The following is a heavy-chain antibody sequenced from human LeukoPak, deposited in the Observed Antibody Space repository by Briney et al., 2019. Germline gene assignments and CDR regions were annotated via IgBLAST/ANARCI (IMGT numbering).Heavy chain of an antibody. CDR3: WYYYDSSGYYESDY. CDR2: IYHSGST. D-gene: IGHD3-22*01. CDR1: GYSISIGYY. Sequence: SETLSLTCAVSGYSISIGYYWGWIRQPPGKGLEWIGNIYHSGSTYYNPSLKSRVTISVDTSKNQFSLKLSSVTAADTAVYYCWYYYDSSGYYESDYWGQGTLVTVSS. J-gene: IGHJ4*02. V-gene: IGHV4-38-2*01.